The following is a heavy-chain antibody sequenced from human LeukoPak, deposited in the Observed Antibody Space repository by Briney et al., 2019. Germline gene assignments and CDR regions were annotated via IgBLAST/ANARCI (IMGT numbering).Heavy chain of an antibody. D-gene: IGHD3-9*01. J-gene: IGHJ4*02. CDR2: IIPIFGTA. CDR3: ARDYDILTGYYYFDY. V-gene: IGHV1-69*01. Sequence: SVKVPCKASGGTFISYAISWVRQAPGQGLEWMGGIIPIFGTANYAQKFQGRVTITADESTSTAYMELSSLRSEDTAVYYCARDYDILTGYYYFDYWGQGTLVTVSS. CDR1: GGTFISYA.